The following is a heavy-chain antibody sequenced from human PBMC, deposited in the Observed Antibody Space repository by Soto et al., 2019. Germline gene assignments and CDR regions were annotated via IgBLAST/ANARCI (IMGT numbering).Heavy chain of an antibody. CDR3: ARHRGSIDHYYMDV. Sequence: QVQMVESGGGVVQPGRSLRLSCAASGFTFSSHGMHWVRQAPGKGLEWVAVIWDDGSNKYHGDSVRGRFTISRDNSKSTLYLQMDSLRAEDTAVYYCARHRGSIDHYYMDVWGNGITVTVSS. J-gene: IGHJ6*03. CDR1: GFTFSSHG. D-gene: IGHD2-15*01. V-gene: IGHV3-33*01. CDR2: IWDDGSNK.